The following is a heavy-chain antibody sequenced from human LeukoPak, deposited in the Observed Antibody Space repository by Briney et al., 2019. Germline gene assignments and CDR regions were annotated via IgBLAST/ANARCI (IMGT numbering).Heavy chain of an antibody. CDR3: ARGGRIAVAGHAFDI. D-gene: IGHD6-19*01. J-gene: IGHJ3*02. Sequence: SGTLSLTCAVSGGSISSSNWWSWVRQPPGKGLEWIGEIYHSGSTNYNPSLKSRVTISVDKSKNQFSLKLSSVTAADTAVYYCARGGRIAVAGHAFDIWGQGTMVTVSS. V-gene: IGHV4-4*02. CDR1: GGSISSSNW. CDR2: IYHSGST.